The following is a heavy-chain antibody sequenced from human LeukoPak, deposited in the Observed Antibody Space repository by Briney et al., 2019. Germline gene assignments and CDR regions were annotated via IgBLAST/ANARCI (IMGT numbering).Heavy chain of an antibody. CDR3: AKDGDRSSWYVD. Sequence: SETLSLTCTVSGGSISSYDWSWIRQPPGKGLEWIGRIYSSGSTNYNPSLKSRVTMSVDTSKNQFSLKLSSVTAADTAVYYCAKDGDRSSWYVDWGQGTLVTVSS. J-gene: IGHJ4*02. D-gene: IGHD6-19*01. CDR1: GGSISSYD. V-gene: IGHV4-4*07. CDR2: IYSSGST.